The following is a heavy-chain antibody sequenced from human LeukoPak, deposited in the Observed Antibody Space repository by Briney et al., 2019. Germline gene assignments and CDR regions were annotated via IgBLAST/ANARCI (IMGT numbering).Heavy chain of an antibody. J-gene: IGHJ5*02. V-gene: IGHV4-61*02. CDR3: ARDLVRFLEWSSDWFDP. Sequence: SETLSLTCTVSGGSISSGLYYWSWIRQPAGRGLEWIGRKYTTGSTNYNPSLESRVTMSVDTSKNQFSLKLSSVTAADTAVYYCARDLVRFLEWSSDWFDPWGQGTLVTVSS. CDR1: GGSISSGLYY. D-gene: IGHD3-3*01. CDR2: KYTTGST.